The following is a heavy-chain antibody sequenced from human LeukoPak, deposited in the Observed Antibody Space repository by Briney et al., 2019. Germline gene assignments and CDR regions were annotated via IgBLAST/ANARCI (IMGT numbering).Heavy chain of an antibody. D-gene: IGHD3-16*02. CDR3: AREYYVWGSYQNNWFDP. V-gene: IGHV4-4*02. CDR2: IYHSGST. J-gene: IGHJ5*02. Sequence: SGTLSLTCAVSGGSISSSNWWSWVRQPPGKGLEWIGEIYHSGSTNYNPSLKSRVTISVDTSKNQFSLKLSSVTAADTAVYYCAREYYVWGSYQNNWFDPWGQGTLVTVSS. CDR1: GGSISSSNW.